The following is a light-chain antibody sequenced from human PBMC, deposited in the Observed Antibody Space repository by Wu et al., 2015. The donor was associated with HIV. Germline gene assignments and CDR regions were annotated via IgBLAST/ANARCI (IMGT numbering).Light chain of an antibody. CDR1: RVLAQL. CDR2: AAS. J-gene: IGKJ5*01. CDR3: LQDYTYPRIT. Sequence: ERAPSPAGPVRVLAQLLSTGTNTDLATAPRLLIYAASNRATGIPDRFSGSGSGTDFTLTISRLEPEDFATYYCLQDYTYPRITFGQGTRLEIK. V-gene: IGKV3-20*01.